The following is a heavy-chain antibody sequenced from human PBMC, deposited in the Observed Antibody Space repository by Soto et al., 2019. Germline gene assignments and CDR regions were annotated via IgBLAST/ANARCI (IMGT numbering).Heavy chain of an antibody. CDR1: GFTFSNAW. CDR3: TTAPHCTNGVCYRDY. D-gene: IGHD2-8*01. J-gene: IGHJ4*02. Sequence: GGSLRLSCAASGFTFSNAWMSWVRQAPGKGLEWVGRIKSKTDGGTTDYAAPVKGRFTISRDDSKNTLYLQMNSLKTEDTAVYYCTTAPHCTNGVCYRDYWGQGTLVTVSS. V-gene: IGHV3-15*01. CDR2: IKSKTDGGTT.